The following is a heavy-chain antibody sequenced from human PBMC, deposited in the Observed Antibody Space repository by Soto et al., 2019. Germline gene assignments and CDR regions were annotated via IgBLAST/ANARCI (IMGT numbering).Heavy chain of an antibody. J-gene: IGHJ3*02. CDR1: GFTFSSYG. Sequence: GGSLRLSCAASGFTFSSYGMHRVRQAPGKGLEWVAVISYDGSNKYYADSVKGRFTISRDNSKNTLYLQMNSLRAEDTAVYYCAQLPYGDLAFDIWGQGTMVTVSS. CDR3: AQLPYGDLAFDI. V-gene: IGHV3-30*18. CDR2: ISYDGSNK. D-gene: IGHD4-17*01.